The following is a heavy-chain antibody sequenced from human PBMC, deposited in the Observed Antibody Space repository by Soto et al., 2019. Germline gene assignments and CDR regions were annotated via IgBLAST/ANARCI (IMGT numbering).Heavy chain of an antibody. D-gene: IGHD3-3*01. J-gene: IGHJ6*02. CDR1: GFTFSGYG. V-gene: IGHV3-30*18. Sequence: PGGSLSLSCAASGFTFSGYGMHWVRQAPGKGLEWVAVISYDGSNKYYADSVKGRFTISRDNSKNTLYLQMNSLRAEDTAVYYCAKDFAYDFWSGYYGLYGMDVWGQGTTVTVSS. CDR2: ISYDGSNK. CDR3: AKDFAYDFWSGYYGLYGMDV.